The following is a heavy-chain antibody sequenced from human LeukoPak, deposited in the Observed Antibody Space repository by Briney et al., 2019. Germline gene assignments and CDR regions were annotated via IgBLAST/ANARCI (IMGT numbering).Heavy chain of an antibody. D-gene: IGHD6-19*01. V-gene: IGHV3-23*01. CDR2: ITATGDTA. CDR3: AGDRNSDWYSPLDY. J-gene: IGHJ4*02. Sequence: PGGSLRLSCVASGFTFTKCAMSWIRQAPGKGLEWVAIITATGDTAYYADSVKGRFTLSRDNSRNTVYMQMDSLRAEDTAIYYCAGDRNSDWYSPLDYWGQGSQVTVSP. CDR1: GFTFTKCA.